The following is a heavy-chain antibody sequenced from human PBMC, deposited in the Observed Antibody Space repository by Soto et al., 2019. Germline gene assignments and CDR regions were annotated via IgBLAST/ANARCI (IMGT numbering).Heavy chain of an antibody. J-gene: IGHJ6*03. D-gene: IGHD3-16*02. CDR3: ARGREYDYIWGSYRFPYYYYMDV. CDR1: GGSFSGYY. CDR2: INHSGST. Sequence: SETLSLTCAVYGGSFSGYYWSWIRQPPGKGLEWIGEINHSGSTNYNPSLKSRVTISVDTSNNQFSLKLSSVTAADTAVYYCARGREYDYIWGSYRFPYYYYMDVWGKGTTVTVSS. V-gene: IGHV4-34*01.